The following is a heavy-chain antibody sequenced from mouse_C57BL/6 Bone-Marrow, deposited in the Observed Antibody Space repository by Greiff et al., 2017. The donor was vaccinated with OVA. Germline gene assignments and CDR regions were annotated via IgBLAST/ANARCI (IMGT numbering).Heavy chain of an antibody. Sequence: QVQLQQPGAELVKPGASVKLSCKASGYTFTSYWMHWVKQRPGQGLEWIGMIHPNSGSTNYNAKFTSTATLTVAKSSCPAYIQLSSLTSEDTAVYYGARRGYYCGSSQRGGRGTALTVTA. V-gene: IGHV1-64*01. D-gene: IGHD1-1*01. J-gene: IGHJ2*01. CDR2: IHPNSGST. CDR1: GYTFTSYW. CDR3: ARRGYYCGSSQR.